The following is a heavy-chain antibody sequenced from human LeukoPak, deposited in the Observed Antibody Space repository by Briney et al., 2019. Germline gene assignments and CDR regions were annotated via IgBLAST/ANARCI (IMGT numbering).Heavy chain of an antibody. Sequence: LRLSCAASGFTFSSYSMNWVRQHPGKGLEWIGYIYYSGNTYYNPSLKSRVTISIDTSKNQFSLKLSSVTAADTAMYYCARVWLTVTTGKAFDIWGQGTMVTVSS. CDR1: GFTFSSYS. D-gene: IGHD4-17*01. CDR2: IYYSGNT. CDR3: ARVWLTVTTGKAFDI. J-gene: IGHJ3*02. V-gene: IGHV4-31*02.